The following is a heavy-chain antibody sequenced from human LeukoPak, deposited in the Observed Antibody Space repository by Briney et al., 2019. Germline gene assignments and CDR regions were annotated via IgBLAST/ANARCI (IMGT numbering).Heavy chain of an antibody. V-gene: IGHV3-53*01. J-gene: IGHJ3*02. Sequence: GGSLRLSCAASGFTVSSNYMSWVRQAPGKGLEWVSVIYSGGSTYYADSVKGRFTISRGNSKNTLYLQMNSLRAEDTAVYYCARDPRQMGAFDIWGQGTMVTVSS. CDR1: GFTVSSNY. CDR2: IYSGGST. D-gene: IGHD5-24*01. CDR3: ARDPRQMGAFDI.